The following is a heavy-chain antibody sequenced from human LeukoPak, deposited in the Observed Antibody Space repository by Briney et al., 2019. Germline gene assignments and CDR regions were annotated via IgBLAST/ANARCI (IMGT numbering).Heavy chain of an antibody. CDR2: IYHSGST. CDR1: GGSISSSSYY. CDR3: ARVRSYYGSVTGKSYYFDY. V-gene: IGHV4-39*07. Sequence: SETLSLTCTVSGGSISSSSYYWGWIRQPPGKGLEWIGSIYHSGSTYYNPSLKSRVTISVDRSKNQFSLKLSSVTAADTAVYYCARVRSYYGSVTGKSYYFDYWGQGTLVTVSS. D-gene: IGHD3-10*01. J-gene: IGHJ4*02.